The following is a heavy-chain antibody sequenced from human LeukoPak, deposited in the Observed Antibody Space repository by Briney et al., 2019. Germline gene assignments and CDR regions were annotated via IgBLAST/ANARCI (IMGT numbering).Heavy chain of an antibody. J-gene: IGHJ6*02. V-gene: IGHV1-46*01. CDR3: TRSLGVVIHGGMDV. Sequence: GAAVKVSFKASGYTFTTYYMHWVRQAPGQGLEWMGIINPSGGSTSYAQKFQGRVTMTRDTSTSTVYMELSSLRSEDTAVYYCTRSLGVVIHGGMDVWGQGTTVTVSS. D-gene: IGHD3-3*01. CDR2: INPSGGST. CDR1: GYTFTTYY.